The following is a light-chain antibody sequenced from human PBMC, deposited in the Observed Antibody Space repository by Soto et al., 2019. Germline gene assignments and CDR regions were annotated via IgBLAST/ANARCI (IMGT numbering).Light chain of an antibody. V-gene: IGKV3-11*01. CDR3: QQRSNWPLYT. CDR1: QSVSSY. Sequence: EIVLTQSPATLSLSPGERATLSCRASQSVSSYLAWYQQKPGQAPRLLIYDASNRATGIPARFSGSGSGTDFTLTIISLEPEDFVVYYCQQRSNWPLYTFGQGTKLEIK. CDR2: DAS. J-gene: IGKJ2*01.